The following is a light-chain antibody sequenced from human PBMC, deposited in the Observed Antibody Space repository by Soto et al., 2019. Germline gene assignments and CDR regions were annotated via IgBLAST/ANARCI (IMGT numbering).Light chain of an antibody. Sequence: QSALTQPRSVSGSPGQSVTISCTGTSSDVGDYNYVSWYQQHPGKAPKLIIYDVSKRPSGVPDRFSGSKSGNTASLTISGLQAEDEADYYCCSYAGSYRIFGTGTKDRP. J-gene: IGLJ1*01. CDR2: DVS. CDR1: SSDVGDYNY. CDR3: CSYAGSYRI. V-gene: IGLV2-11*01.